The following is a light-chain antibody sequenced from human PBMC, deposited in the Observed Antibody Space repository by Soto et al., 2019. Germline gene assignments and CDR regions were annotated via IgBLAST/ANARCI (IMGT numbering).Light chain of an antibody. J-gene: IGLJ2*01. CDR2: EVF. V-gene: IGLV2-14*03. CDR1: SSDVGGYNY. CDR3: CSYTTTITFV. Sequence: QSALTQPASVSGSPGQSITISCTGTSSDVGGYNYVSWYQQHPGKVPKLMIYEVFRRPSGISDRFSGSKSGNTASLTISGLQAEDEADYYCCSYTTTITFVFGGGTNLTVL.